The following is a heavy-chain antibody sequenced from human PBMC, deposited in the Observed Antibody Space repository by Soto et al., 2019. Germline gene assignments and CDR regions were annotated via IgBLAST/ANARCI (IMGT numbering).Heavy chain of an antibody. D-gene: IGHD5-18*01. J-gene: IGHJ2*01. CDR2: ISYDGSNK. CDR3: SRDPLWGTDMILWYFDL. Sequence: QVQLVESGGGVVQPGRSLRLSCAASGFTFSSYAMHWVRQAPCNGLEWVAVISYDGSNKYYADSVKGRFTISRDNSKNTLYLQMNSLRAEDTAVYYRSRDPLWGTDMILWYFDLWGRGTLVTVSS. V-gene: IGHV3-30-3*01. CDR1: GFTFSSYA.